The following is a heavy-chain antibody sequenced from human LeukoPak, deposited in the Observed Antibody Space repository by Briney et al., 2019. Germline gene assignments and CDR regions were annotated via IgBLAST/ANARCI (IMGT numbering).Heavy chain of an antibody. V-gene: IGHV4-31*03. CDR1: GGSLSSGGHL. D-gene: IGHD3-3*01. CDR3: ARDGRSGYYTGWLDY. Sequence: PSETLSLTCTVSGGSLSSGGHLWSWIRQHPEKGLEWIAYINHNGNSYDNPSLRGRVSISVDTSKNQFSLKLTSVTAADTAVYFCARDGRSGYYTGWLDYWGQGTLVTVSS. CDR2: INHNGNS. J-gene: IGHJ4*02.